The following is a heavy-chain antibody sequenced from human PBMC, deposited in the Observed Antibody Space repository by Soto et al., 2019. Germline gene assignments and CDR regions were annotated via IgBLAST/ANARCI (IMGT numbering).Heavy chain of an antibody. CDR2: IYYSGST. J-gene: IGHJ4*02. CDR1: GGSISSGDYY. V-gene: IGHV4-30-4*01. D-gene: IGHD5-12*01. Sequence: QVQLQESGPGLVKPSQTLSLTCTVSGGSISSGDYYWSWIRQPPGKGLEWIGYIYYSGSTYYNPSLKSQVTISVDTSQNQCSLKLSFVTAADTAVYDCARESEDIGVAYWVQGTLVTVSS. CDR3: ARESEDIGVAY.